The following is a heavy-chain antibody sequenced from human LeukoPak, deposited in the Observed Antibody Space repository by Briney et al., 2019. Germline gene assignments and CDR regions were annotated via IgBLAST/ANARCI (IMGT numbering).Heavy chain of an antibody. Sequence: PGGSLRLSCAASGFTFSSYAMSWVRQAPGKGLEWVSAISGSGGSTYYADSVKGRFTISRDNSKNTLYLQMNSLRAEDTAVYYCAKGLGNYDILTGYYLYYFDYWGQGTLVTVSS. V-gene: IGHV3-23*01. CDR3: AKGLGNYDILTGYYLYYFDY. J-gene: IGHJ4*02. CDR2: ISGSGGST. D-gene: IGHD3-9*01. CDR1: GFTFSSYA.